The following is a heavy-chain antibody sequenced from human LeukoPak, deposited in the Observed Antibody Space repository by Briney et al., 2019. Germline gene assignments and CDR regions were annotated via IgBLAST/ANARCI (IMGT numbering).Heavy chain of an antibody. J-gene: IGHJ4*02. CDR3: VKRAVTTFSSGFHY. D-gene: IGHD4-17*01. V-gene: IGHV3-23*01. CDR1: GFTFGSYA. Sequence: GGSLRLSCAASGFTFGSYAMTWVRQAPGKGLEWVSVISGIGVATYYADSVKGRFTISRDNSKNTLYLQMNSLRAEDTAVYYCVKRAVTTFSSGFHYWGQGTLVTVSS. CDR2: ISGIGVAT.